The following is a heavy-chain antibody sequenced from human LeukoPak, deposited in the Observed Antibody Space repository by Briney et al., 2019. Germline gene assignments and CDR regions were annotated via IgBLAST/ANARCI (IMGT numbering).Heavy chain of an antibody. CDR3: ASPPGRYSSSRIIN. V-gene: IGHV3-7*01. J-gene: IGHJ4*02. CDR1: GFTFSSYW. CDR2: IKQDGSEK. D-gene: IGHD6-13*01. Sequence: GGSLRLSCAASGFTFSSYWMSWVRQAPGKGLEWVANIKQDGSEKYYVDSVKGRFTISRDNDKNSLYLQMNSLRAEDTAVYYCASPPGRYSSSRIINWGQGTLVTVSS.